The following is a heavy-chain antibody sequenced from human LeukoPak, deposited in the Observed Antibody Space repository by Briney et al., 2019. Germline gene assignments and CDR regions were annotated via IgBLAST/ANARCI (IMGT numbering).Heavy chain of an antibody. CDR2: VRQDGSET. D-gene: IGHD3-10*01. J-gene: IGHJ4*02. CDR3: ARGGLYKYGGTSGDY. Sequence: GGSLRHSCAASGFTFSTFWMSWVRQAPGKGLEWVANVRQDGSETYYVDSVKGRFFISRDNAENSLYLQMNSLRGDDTAVYFCARGGLYKYGGTSGDYWGQGTLVSVSS. CDR1: GFTFSTFW. V-gene: IGHV3-7*01.